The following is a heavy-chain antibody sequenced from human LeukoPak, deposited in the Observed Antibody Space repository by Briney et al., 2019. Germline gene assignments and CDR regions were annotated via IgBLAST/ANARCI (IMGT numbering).Heavy chain of an antibody. J-gene: IGHJ4*02. CDR3: ANYGYRGFFDY. V-gene: IGHV4-39*01. CDR1: GGSISNNNYY. CDR2: IYYSGNT. D-gene: IGHD5-24*01. Sequence: SETLSLTCTVSGGSISNNNYYWGWIRQPPGKGLEWIGSIYYSGNTYYNPSLKSQVTISVDTSKNQFSLTLTSVTAADTAVYYCANYGYRGFFDYWGQGTLVTVSS.